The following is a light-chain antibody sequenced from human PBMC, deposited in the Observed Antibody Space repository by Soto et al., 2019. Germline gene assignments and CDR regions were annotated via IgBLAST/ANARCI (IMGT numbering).Light chain of an antibody. J-gene: IGLJ2*01. CDR2: EVS. CDR1: SSDVGGYDY. V-gene: IGLV2-14*01. Sequence: QSALTQPPSASGSPGQSVTISCTGTSSDVGGYDYVSWYQQHPGKAPKPMIYEVSNRPSGVSNRFSGSKSGNTASLTISGLQAEDEGDYYCSSYTSSSFLFGGGTKLTVL. CDR3: SSYTSSSFL.